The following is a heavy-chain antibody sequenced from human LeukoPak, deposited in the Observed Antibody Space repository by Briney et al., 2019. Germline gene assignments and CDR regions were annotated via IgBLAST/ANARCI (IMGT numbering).Heavy chain of an antibody. Sequence: PSETLSLTCTVSGGSISSYYWNWIRQSPGKGLEWIGSFSYSGSTNYNPSLKSRVTISVDTSKNQFSLKLSSVTAEDTAVYYCARMDYGSGSYSRVGYFDYWGQGTLVTVSS. CDR1: GGSISSYY. V-gene: IGHV4-59*01. CDR2: FSYSGST. J-gene: IGHJ4*02. D-gene: IGHD3-10*01. CDR3: ARMDYGSGSYSRVGYFDY.